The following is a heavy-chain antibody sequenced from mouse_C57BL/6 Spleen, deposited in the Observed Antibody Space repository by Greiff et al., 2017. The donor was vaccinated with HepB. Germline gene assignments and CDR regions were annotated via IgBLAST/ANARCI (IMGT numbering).Heavy chain of an antibody. J-gene: IGHJ4*01. CDR3: ARDYGNSFYAMDY. Sequence: QVQLQQSGAELVKPGASVKMSCKASGYTFTSYWITWVKQRPGQGLEWIGDIYPGSGSTNYNEKFKSKATLTVDTSSSTAYMQLSSLTSEDSAVYYCARDYGNSFYAMDYWGQGTSVTVSS. D-gene: IGHD2-1*01. CDR1: GYTFTSYW. CDR2: IYPGSGST. V-gene: IGHV1-55*01.